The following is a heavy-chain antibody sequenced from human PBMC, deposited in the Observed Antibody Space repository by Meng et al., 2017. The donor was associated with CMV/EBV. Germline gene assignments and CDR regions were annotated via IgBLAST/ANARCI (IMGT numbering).Heavy chain of an antibody. V-gene: IGHV3-11*01. CDR3: ARENYYYGMDV. CDR2: ISSSGSTI. Sequence: GGSLRLSCAASGFTFSDYYMSWIRQDPGKGLEWVSYISSSGSTIYYADSVKGRFTISRDNAKNSLYLQVNSLRAEDTAVYYCARENYYYGMDVWGQGTTVTVSS. CDR1: GFTFSDYY. J-gene: IGHJ6*02.